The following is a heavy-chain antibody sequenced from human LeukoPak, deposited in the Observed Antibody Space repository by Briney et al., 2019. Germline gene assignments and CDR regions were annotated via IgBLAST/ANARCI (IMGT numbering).Heavy chain of an antibody. V-gene: IGHV1-18*01. Sequence: ASVPVSCKASGYTFTSYAISWVRQAPGQGLEWMGWISGYNGNTKYAQKVQGRVTMTTDTSTSTAYMELRSLRSDDTAVYYCARGYSYGSDYYCGMDVWGQGTTLSVSS. CDR3: ARGYSYGSDYYCGMDV. D-gene: IGHD5-18*01. CDR1: GYTFTSYA. CDR2: ISGYNGNT. J-gene: IGHJ6*02.